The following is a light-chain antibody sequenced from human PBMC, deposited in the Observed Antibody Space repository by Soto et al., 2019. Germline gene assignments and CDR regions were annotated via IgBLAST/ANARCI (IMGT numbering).Light chain of an antibody. CDR2: HAS. J-gene: IGKJ5*01. Sequence: HTTSSMSASIGDRVTITGRVWQNITNNLSWYQEKPGKAPNLLIYHASKLAKGVTSRFSGSESGTDFTFIITSLQGEDLATYYYQQYYGLRALAFGQGTRLEIK. CDR3: QQYYGLRALA. CDR1: QNITNN. V-gene: IGKV1-33*01.